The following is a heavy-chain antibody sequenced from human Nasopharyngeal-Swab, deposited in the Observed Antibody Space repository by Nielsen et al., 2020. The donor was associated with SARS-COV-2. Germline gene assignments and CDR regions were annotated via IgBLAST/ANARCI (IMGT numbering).Heavy chain of an antibody. V-gene: IGHV1-2*06. CDR3: AREWLARAGYCSGGSCYPIGYFDL. CDR1: GYTFTGYY. D-gene: IGHD2-15*01. Sequence: ASVKVSCKASGYTFTGYYMHWVRQAPGQGLEWMGRINPNSGGTNYAQKFQGRVTMTRDTSISTAYMGLSRLRSDDTAVYYCAREWLARAGYCSGGSCYPIGYFDLWGRGTLVTVSS. J-gene: IGHJ2*01. CDR2: INPNSGGT.